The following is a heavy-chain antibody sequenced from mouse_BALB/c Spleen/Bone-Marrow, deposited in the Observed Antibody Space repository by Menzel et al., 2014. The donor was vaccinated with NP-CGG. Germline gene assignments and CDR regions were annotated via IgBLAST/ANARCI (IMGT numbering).Heavy chain of an antibody. CDR3: ARRGTGVDY. D-gene: IGHD4-1*01. J-gene: IGHJ2*01. CDR1: GYTFTNYW. CDR2: IYPGGGYT. V-gene: IGHV1-63*02. Sequence: QVQLQQSGAELVRPGTSVKISCKASGYTFTNYWLGWVKQRPGHGLEWIGDIYPGGGYTNYNEKFKGKATLTADTSSSTAYMQISRLTYEDAAVYFCARRGTGVDYWGQGTPLTVSS.